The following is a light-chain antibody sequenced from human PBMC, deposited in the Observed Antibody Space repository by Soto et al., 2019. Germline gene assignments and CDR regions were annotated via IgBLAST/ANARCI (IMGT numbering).Light chain of an antibody. Sequence: QSALTQPASVSGSPGQSITISCTGTSSDVGGYNYVSWYQQHPGKAPKLMIYDVTTRPSGVSSRFSGSKSGNTDSLTISGLQAEDEADYYCSSFTTSSTWVFGAGTKLTVL. CDR3: SSFTTSSTWV. J-gene: IGLJ3*02. V-gene: IGLV2-14*01. CDR2: DVT. CDR1: SSDVGGYNY.